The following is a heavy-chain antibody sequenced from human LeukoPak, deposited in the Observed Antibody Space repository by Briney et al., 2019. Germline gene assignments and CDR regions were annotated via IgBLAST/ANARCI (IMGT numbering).Heavy chain of an antibody. CDR2: ISAYNGNT. D-gene: IGHD6-19*01. V-gene: IGHV1-18*01. CDR3: ARVYDPLSYSSGWYAFYFDY. J-gene: IGHJ4*02. CDR1: GYTFTSYG. Sequence: GASVKVSCKASGYTFTSYGISWVRQAPGQGLEWMGWISAYNGNTNYAQKLQGRVTMTTDTSTSTAYMELRSLRSDDTAVYYCARVYDPLSYSSGWYAFYFDYWGQGILVTVSS.